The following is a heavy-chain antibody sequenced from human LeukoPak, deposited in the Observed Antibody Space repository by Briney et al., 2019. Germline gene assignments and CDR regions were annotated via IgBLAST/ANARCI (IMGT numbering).Heavy chain of an antibody. CDR3: ARENDYGDYGVDY. CDR1: GGSISSSSYY. Sequence: SETLSLTCTVSGGSISSSSYYWGWIRQPPGKGLEWIGYIYYSGSTYYNPSLKSRVTISVDTSKNQFSLKLSSVTAADTAVYYCARENDYGDYGVDYWGQGTLVTVSS. CDR2: IYYSGST. V-gene: IGHV4-30-4*08. J-gene: IGHJ4*02. D-gene: IGHD4-17*01.